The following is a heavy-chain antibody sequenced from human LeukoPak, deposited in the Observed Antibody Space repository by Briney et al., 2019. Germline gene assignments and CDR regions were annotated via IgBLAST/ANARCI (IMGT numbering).Heavy chain of an antibody. CDR2: IYSGGST. CDR3: ARAGPYYGSGSYLDY. D-gene: IGHD3-10*01. J-gene: IGHJ4*02. CDR1: GFTVSSNY. Sequence: GGSLRLSCAASGFTVSSNYMSWVRQAPGKGLEWVSVIYSGGSTYYADSVKGGFTIYRDNSMNTLYLQMNSLRAEDTAVYYCARAGPYYGSGSYLDYWGQGTLVTVSS. V-gene: IGHV3-66*02.